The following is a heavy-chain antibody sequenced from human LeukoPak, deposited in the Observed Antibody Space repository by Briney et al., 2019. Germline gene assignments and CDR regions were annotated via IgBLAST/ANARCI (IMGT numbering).Heavy chain of an antibody. CDR3: ARSLTLLRGVPNLDY. CDR1: GFTFRSYA. CDR2: TSFDGGKK. J-gene: IGHJ4*02. D-gene: IGHD3-10*01. Sequence: PGGSLRPSCAASGFTFRSYAVNWVRLAPGKGLEWVAGTSFDGGKKYYIDSVKGRFTISRDNSKNTVYLQMNSLRAEDTAVYYCARSLTLLRGVPNLDYWGQGTLVTVSS. V-gene: IGHV3-30*04.